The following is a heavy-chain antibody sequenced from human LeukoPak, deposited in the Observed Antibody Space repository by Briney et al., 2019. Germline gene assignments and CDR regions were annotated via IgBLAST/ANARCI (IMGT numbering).Heavy chain of an antibody. CDR3: ARGERIAAAGFGPDY. CDR2: IWYDGSNK. D-gene: IGHD6-13*01. Sequence: GGSLRLSCAASGFTFSSYGMHWVRQAPGKGLEWVAVIWYDGSNKYYADSVNGRFTISRDNSKNTLYLQMNSLRAEDTAVYYRARGERIAAAGFGPDYWGQGTLVTVSS. CDR1: GFTFSSYG. J-gene: IGHJ4*02. V-gene: IGHV3-33*01.